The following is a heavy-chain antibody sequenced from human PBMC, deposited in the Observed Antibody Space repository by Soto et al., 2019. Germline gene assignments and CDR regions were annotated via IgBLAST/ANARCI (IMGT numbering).Heavy chain of an antibody. D-gene: IGHD4-17*01. J-gene: IGHJ6*02. CDR2: IYYSGST. Sequence: PSETLSLTCTVSGGSISSSSYYWGWIRQSPGKGLEWIGSIYYSGSTYYNPSLKSRVTISVDTSKNQFSLKLSSVTAADTAVYYCARQGVTTGDYYGMDVWGQGTTVTVSS. CDR1: GGSISSSSYY. V-gene: IGHV4-39*01. CDR3: ARQGVTTGDYYGMDV.